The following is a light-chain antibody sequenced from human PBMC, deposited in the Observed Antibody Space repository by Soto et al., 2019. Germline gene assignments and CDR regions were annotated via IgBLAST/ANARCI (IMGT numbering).Light chain of an antibody. J-gene: IGKJ5*01. CDR2: AAS. Sequence: DIQMTQSPSSLSASVGDRVTITCRASQSIRNSLSWFQQKPGKAPKLLIWAASSLQSGVPSTFSGSGSGTDFTLTISSLQPEDFATDYCQQTYSSVTVGQGTRREIK. V-gene: IGKV1-39*01. CDR1: QSIRNS. CDR3: QQTYSSVT.